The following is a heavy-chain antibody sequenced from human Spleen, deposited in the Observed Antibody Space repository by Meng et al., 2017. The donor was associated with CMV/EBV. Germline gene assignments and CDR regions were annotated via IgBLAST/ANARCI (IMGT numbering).Heavy chain of an antibody. CDR1: GGHISSSSYY. CDR3: AINYDFWSGRYLSHGGFDP. CDR2: IYYSGST. J-gene: IGHJ5*02. Sequence: EALKILCTVSGGHISSSSYYWGWIRQPPGKGLEWIGRIYYSGSTYYNPYLKSRVTISLDTSKNQFSLKLSSVTAADTTVYYCAINYDFWSGRYLSHGGFDPWGQGTLVTVSS. D-gene: IGHD3-3*01. V-gene: IGHV4-39*07.